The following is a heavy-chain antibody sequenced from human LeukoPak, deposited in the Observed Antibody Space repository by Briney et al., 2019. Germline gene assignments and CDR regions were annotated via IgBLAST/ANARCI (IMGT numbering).Heavy chain of an antibody. CDR2: VHYTGRT. Sequence: SETLSLTCTVSGDSTSDYYWSWIRQPPGEGLEWIGYVHYTGRTDYNPSLMSRVTISIDTSKNQFSLRLNSVTAADTAVYYCARERYFDWLLSGTFDYWGQGTLVTVSS. D-gene: IGHD3-9*01. CDR3: ARERYFDWLLSGTFDY. CDR1: GDSTSDYY. J-gene: IGHJ4*02. V-gene: IGHV4-59*01.